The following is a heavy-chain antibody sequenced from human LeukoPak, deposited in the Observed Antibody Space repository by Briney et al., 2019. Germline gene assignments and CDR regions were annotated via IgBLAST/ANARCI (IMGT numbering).Heavy chain of an antibody. CDR2: ISGSGGSI. Sequence: GGSLRLSCEATGFIFNNYAMSWVRQAPGKGLEWASAISGSGGSIYYADSVKGRFTISRDNSKNTLYLQMNSLRAEDTAVYYCAKIPKMTVAGNGRYFDYWGQGTLVTVSS. CDR3: AKIPKMTVAGNGRYFDY. CDR1: GFIFNNYA. J-gene: IGHJ4*02. D-gene: IGHD6-19*01. V-gene: IGHV3-23*01.